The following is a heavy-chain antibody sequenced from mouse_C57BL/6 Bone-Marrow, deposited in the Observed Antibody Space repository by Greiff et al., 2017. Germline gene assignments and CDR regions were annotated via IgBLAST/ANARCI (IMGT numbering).Heavy chain of an antibody. V-gene: IGHV5-12*01. CDR3: ARHSGTTVGDY. Sequence: EVHLVESGGGLVQPGGSLKLSCAASGFTFSDYYMYWVRQTPEKRLEWVAYISNGGGSTYYPDTVKGRFTISRDTAKNTLYLQMSRLKSEDTAMYYCARHSGTTVGDYWGQGTTLTVSS. CDR2: ISNGGGST. CDR1: GFTFSDYY. D-gene: IGHD2-13*01. J-gene: IGHJ2*01.